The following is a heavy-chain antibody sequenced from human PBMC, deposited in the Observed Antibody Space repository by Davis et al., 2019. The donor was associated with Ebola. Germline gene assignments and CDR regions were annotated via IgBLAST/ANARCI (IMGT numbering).Heavy chain of an antibody. J-gene: IGHJ6*02. D-gene: IGHD1-26*01. CDR1: GGSFSGYY. CDR3: ARVVGSYYYGMDV. CDR2: IYYSGST. V-gene: IGHV4-59*12. Sequence: SETLSLTCAVYGGSFSGYYWSWVRQSPGKGLEWIGYIYYSGSTNYNPSLKSRVTISVDTSKNQFSLKLSSVTAADTAVYYCARVVGSYYYGMDVWGQGTTVTVSS.